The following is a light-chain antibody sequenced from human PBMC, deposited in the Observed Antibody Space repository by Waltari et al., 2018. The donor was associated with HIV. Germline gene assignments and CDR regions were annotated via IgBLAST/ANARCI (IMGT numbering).Light chain of an antibody. CDR3: QNYKRYPFT. CDR1: QRIDTS. J-gene: IGKJ3*01. V-gene: IGKV1-5*03. CDR2: RAS. Sequence: DIQMTQSPSTLSASVGDRVTITCRASQRIDTSLAWYQQKPVKAPKVLIYRASGLARGVPSRFSGSGSGTEFTLTITSLQPDDFATYYCQNYKRYPFTFGPGTKVDIK.